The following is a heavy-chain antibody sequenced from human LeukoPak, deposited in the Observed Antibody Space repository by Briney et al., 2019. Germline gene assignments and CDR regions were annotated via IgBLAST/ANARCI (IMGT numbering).Heavy chain of an antibody. CDR1: GFTFSSYA. J-gene: IGHJ4*02. CDR3: AKPPEVGATVGYFDY. Sequence: GGSLRLSCAASGFTFSSYAMHWVRQAPGKGLEYVSAISSNGGSTYYANSVKGRFTISRDNSKNTLYLQMGSLRAEDMAVYYCAKPPEVGATVGYFDYWGQGTLVTVSS. V-gene: IGHV3-64*01. D-gene: IGHD1-26*01. CDR2: ISSNGGST.